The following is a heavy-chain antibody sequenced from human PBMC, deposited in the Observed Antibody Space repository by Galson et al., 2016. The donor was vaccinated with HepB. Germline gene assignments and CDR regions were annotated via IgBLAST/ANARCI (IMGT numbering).Heavy chain of an antibody. CDR1: GYSFTTYW. Sequence: QSGAEVKKPGESLRISCKGSGYSFTTYWISWVRQMPGKGLEWMGRIHPHDSYTNYSPSFQGHVTISADKSISTAYLQWSSLKASDTAMYYCARFESGTNDYGGQGTQVTVSS. CDR2: IHPHDSYT. D-gene: IGHD3-10*01. V-gene: IGHV5-10-1*01. J-gene: IGHJ4*02. CDR3: ARFESGTNDY.